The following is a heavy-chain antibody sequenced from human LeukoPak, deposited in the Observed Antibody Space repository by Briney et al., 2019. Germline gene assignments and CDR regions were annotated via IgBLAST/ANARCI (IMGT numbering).Heavy chain of an antibody. J-gene: IGHJ4*02. V-gene: IGHV3-15*01. CDR1: GGSISSSNW. CDR3: TTIAVPL. D-gene: IGHD6-19*01. CDR2: IKSKTDGGTT. Sequence: GTLSLTCAVSGGSISSSNWWSWVRQAPGKGLEWVGRIKSKTDGGTTDYAAPVKGRFTISRDDSKNTLYLQMNSLKTEDTAVYYCTTIAVPLGGQGTLVTVSS.